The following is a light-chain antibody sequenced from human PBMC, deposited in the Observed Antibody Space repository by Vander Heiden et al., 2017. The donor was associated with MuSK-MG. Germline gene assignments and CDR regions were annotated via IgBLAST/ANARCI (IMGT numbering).Light chain of an antibody. V-gene: IGKV1-9*01. CDR3: QQLNSSPKT. Sequence: DIQLTQSPSFLSASVGDRVTITCRASQGISSYLAWYQQKPGKAPKLLIYAASTLQSGVPSRFSGSGSGTEFTLTISSLHPEDFATYYCQQLNSSPKTFGGGTKVEIK. CDR1: QGISSY. J-gene: IGKJ4*01. CDR2: AAS.